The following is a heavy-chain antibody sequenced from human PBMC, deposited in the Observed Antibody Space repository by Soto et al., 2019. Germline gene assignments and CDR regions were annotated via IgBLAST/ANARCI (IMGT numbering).Heavy chain of an antibody. CDR3: ATGQQLSDAFDI. CDR1: GFTFSSYG. D-gene: IGHD6-13*01. Sequence: GGSLRLSCAASGFTFSSYGMHWVRQAPGKGLEWVAVIWYDGSNKYYADSVKGRFTISRDNSKNTLYLQMNSLRAEDTAVYYCATGQQLSDAFDIWGQGTMVTVSS. V-gene: IGHV3-33*01. J-gene: IGHJ3*02. CDR2: IWYDGSNK.